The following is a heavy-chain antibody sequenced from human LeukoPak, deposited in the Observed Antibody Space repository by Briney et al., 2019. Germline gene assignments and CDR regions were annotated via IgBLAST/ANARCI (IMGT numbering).Heavy chain of an antibody. CDR1: GYTFTGYY. CDR3: ARGPGRGSYSYGNLYYYYYMDV. Sequence: ASVKVSCKASGYTFTGYYMHWVRQAPGQGLEVMGWINPNSGGTNYAQKFQGRVTMTRDTSISTAYMELSSLRSEDTAVYYCARGPGRGSYSYGNLYYYYYMDVWGKGTTVTVSS. D-gene: IGHD5-18*01. CDR2: INPNSGGT. V-gene: IGHV1-2*02. J-gene: IGHJ6*03.